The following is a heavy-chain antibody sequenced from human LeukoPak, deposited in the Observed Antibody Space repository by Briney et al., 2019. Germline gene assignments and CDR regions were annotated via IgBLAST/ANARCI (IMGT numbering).Heavy chain of an antibody. V-gene: IGHV3-7*03. CDR3: VSGSGWIFDY. J-gene: IGHJ4*02. Sequence: GGSLRLSCAPSGFTFSRHGMHWVRQAPGKGLEWVAHIKEDGSGEYYVDSVKGRFTISIDNAKKSMYLQMNSLRVEDTAIYYCVSGSGWIFDYWGQGTLVTVSS. CDR1: GFTFSRHG. D-gene: IGHD6-19*01. CDR2: IKEDGSGE.